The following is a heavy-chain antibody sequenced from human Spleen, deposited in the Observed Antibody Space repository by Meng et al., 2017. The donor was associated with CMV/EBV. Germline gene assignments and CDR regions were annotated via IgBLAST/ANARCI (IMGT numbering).Heavy chain of an antibody. CDR1: GGTFSGYA. CDR3: ARDHWVSGSSGYYYFDY. D-gene: IGHD3-22*01. CDR2: VIAILDTP. Sequence: SVKVSCKASGGTFSGYAISWVRQAPGQGLEWVGGVIAILDTPNYAQEFQGRVTITADKVTGTTYMELSNLRSEDTAVYYCARDHWVSGSSGYYYFDYWGQGTLVTVSS. J-gene: IGHJ4*02. V-gene: IGHV1-69*10.